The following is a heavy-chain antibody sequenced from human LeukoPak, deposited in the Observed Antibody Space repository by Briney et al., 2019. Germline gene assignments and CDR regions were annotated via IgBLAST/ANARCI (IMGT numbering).Heavy chain of an antibody. V-gene: IGHV7-4-1*02. D-gene: IGHD7-27*01. Sequence: GASVKVSCKASGYTFTRYAMNWVRQAPGQGLEWMGWINTNTGNPTYAQDFTGRFVFSLDTSVSTAYLQTSSLKAEDTAVYYCAKDFVQLGIHSDHFDYWGQGTLVTVSS. CDR2: INTNTGNP. J-gene: IGHJ4*02. CDR3: AKDFVQLGIHSDHFDY. CDR1: GYTFTRYA.